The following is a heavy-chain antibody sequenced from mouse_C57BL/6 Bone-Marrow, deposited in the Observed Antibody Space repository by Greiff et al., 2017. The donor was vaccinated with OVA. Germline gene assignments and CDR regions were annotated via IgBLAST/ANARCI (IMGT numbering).Heavy chain of an antibody. Sequence: VQLQQSGGGLVKPGGSLKLSCAASGFTFSDYGMHWVRQAPEQGLEWVAYISSGSSTIYYADTVKGRVTISRDNAKNTLFLQMTSLRSEDTAMYYCARGAYYSNYFDDWGQGTTLTVSS. CDR1: GFTFSDYG. CDR2: ISSGSSTI. J-gene: IGHJ2*01. D-gene: IGHD2-5*01. V-gene: IGHV5-17*01. CDR3: ARGAYYSNYFDD.